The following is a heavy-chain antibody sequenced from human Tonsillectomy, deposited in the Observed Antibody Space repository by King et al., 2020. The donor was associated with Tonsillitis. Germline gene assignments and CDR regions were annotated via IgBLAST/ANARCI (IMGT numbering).Heavy chain of an antibody. CDR2: TYYSGSS. CDR3: AGYYDSSGYYYVHWFDP. D-gene: IGHD3-22*01. V-gene: IGHV4-30-4*01. CDR1: GGSISNNYYY. Sequence: VQLQESGPGLVKPSQTLSLTCTVSGGSISNNYYYLGLIRQPPGKGLEWIGYTYYSGSSYYNPSLKSRVTISVYTSNNQFSPKLSSVTAADTAVYYCAGYYDSSGYYYVHWFDPWGQGTLVTVSS. J-gene: IGHJ5*02.